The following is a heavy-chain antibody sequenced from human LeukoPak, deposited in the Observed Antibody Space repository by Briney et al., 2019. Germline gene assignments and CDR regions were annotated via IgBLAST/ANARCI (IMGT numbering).Heavy chain of an antibody. Sequence: GASVKVSCKASGYTFTSYYMHWVRQAPGQGLEWMGIINPSGGSTSYADSVKGRFTISRDNAKNTLYLQMNSLRAEDTAVYYCARDAYCGGDCYYSLDDWGQGTLVTVSS. D-gene: IGHD2-21*02. V-gene: IGHV1-46*04. J-gene: IGHJ4*02. CDR1: GYTFTSYY. CDR3: ARDAYCGGDCYYSLDD. CDR2: INPSGGST.